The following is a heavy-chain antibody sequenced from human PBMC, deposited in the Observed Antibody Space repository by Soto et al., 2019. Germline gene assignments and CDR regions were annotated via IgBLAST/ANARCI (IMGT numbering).Heavy chain of an antibody. CDR2: INPNSGGT. D-gene: IGHD2-2*01. CDR3: ARDRVGCSSTSCPETDYYYYGMDV. V-gene: IGHV1-2*04. J-gene: IGHJ6*02. CDR1: GYTFTGYY. Sequence: ASVKVSCKASGYTFTGYYMHWVRQAPGQGLEWMGWINPNSGGTNYAQKFQGWVTMTRDTSISTAYMELSRLRSDDTAVYYCARDRVGCSSTSCPETDYYYYGMDVWGQGTTVTVSS.